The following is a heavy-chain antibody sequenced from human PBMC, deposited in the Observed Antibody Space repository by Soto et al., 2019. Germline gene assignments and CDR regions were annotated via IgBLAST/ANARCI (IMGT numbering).Heavy chain of an antibody. CDR2: IKQDGSEK. V-gene: IGHV3-7*05. J-gene: IGHJ6*02. D-gene: IGHD1-7*01. CDR3: ARVNWNYAPYYYGMDV. CDR1: GFTFSSYW. Sequence: GGSLRLSCAASGFTFSSYWMSWVRQAPGEGLEWVANIKQDGSEKYYVDSVKGRFTISRDNAKNSLYLQMNSLRAEDTAVYYCARVNWNYAPYYYGMDVWGQGTTVTVSS.